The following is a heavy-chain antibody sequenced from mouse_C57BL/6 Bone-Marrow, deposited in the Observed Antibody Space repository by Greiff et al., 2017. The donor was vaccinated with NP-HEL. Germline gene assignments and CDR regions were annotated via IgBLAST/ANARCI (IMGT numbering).Heavy chain of an antibody. V-gene: IGHV5-6*01. Sequence: VQLKESGGDLVKPGGSLKLSCAASGFTFSSYGMSWVRQTPDKRLEWVATISSGGRYTYYPASVKGRFTISRDNAKNTLYLQMSSLKSEDTAMYYCARQELSYAMDYWGQGTSVTVSS. CDR1: GFTFSSYG. CDR3: ARQELSYAMDY. J-gene: IGHJ4*01. CDR2: ISSGGRYT.